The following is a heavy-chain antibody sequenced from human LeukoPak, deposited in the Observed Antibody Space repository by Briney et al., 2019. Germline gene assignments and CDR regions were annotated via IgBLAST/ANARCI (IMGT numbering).Heavy chain of an antibody. V-gene: IGHV4-59*12. Sequence: SETLSLTCTVSGGSISSYYWSWIRQPPGKGLEWIGYIYYSGSTNYNPSLKSRVTISVDTSKNQFSLKLSSVTAADTAVYYCARGVGSHTPYYFDYWGQGTLVTVSS. D-gene: IGHD1-26*01. CDR3: ARGVGSHTPYYFDY. J-gene: IGHJ4*02. CDR1: GGSISSYY. CDR2: IYYSGST.